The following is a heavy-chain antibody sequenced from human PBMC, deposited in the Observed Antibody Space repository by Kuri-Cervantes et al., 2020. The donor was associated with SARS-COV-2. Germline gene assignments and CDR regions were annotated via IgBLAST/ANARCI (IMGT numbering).Heavy chain of an antibody. CDR2: IYYSGST. D-gene: IGHD3-3*01. J-gene: IGHJ4*02. CDR1: GGSISSSSYY. V-gene: IGHV4-39*07. CDR3: ARATRFLEWGY. Sequence: SETLSLTCTVSGGSISSSSYYWGWIRQPPGKGLEWIGSIYYSGSTYYNPSLKSRVTISVDTSKNQFSLKLSSVTAADTAVYYCARATRFLEWGYWGQGTLVTVSS.